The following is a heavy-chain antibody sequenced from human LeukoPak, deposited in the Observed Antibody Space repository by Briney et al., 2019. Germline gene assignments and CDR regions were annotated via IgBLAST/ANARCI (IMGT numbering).Heavy chain of an antibody. CDR3: AKAPHYYDSSGYALLLFRI. J-gene: IGHJ3*02. CDR1: GFTFSNYG. Sequence: GGSLRLSCGASGFTFSNYGMHWVRQAPGKGLEWVAFIRYDGSNKYYADSVKGRFTISRDNSKNTLYLQMNSLRAEDTAVYYCAKAPHYYDSSGYALLLFRIWGQGTMVTVSS. V-gene: IGHV3-30*02. D-gene: IGHD3-22*01. CDR2: IRYDGSNK.